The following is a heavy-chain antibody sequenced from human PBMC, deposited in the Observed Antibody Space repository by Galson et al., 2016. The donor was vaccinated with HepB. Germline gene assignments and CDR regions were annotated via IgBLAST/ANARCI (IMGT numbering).Heavy chain of an antibody. CDR1: GFIFNNFG. D-gene: IGHD6-13*01. Sequence: SLRLSCAASGFIFNNFGMHWVRQAPGKGLEWVAVISPDGSKIYYADSVKGRFTISRDNSKSTLFLQMNALRVEDTAVYYCANLIAAAGIRYPWLYAMDVWGQGTTVTVPS. J-gene: IGHJ6*02. CDR2: ISPDGSKI. CDR3: ANLIAAAGIRYPWLYAMDV. V-gene: IGHV3-30*18.